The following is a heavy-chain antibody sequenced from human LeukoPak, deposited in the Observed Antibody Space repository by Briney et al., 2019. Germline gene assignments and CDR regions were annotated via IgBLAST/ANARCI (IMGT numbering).Heavy chain of an antibody. J-gene: IGHJ4*02. D-gene: IGHD3-3*01. Sequence: ASVTVSCKASGYTFTGYYMHWVRQAPGQGLEWMGWINPNSGGTNYAQKFQGRVTMTRDTSISTAYVELSRLRSDDTAVYYCARVVFGVVIILEYFDYWGQGTLVTVSS. CDR2: INPNSGGT. CDR1: GYTFTGYY. V-gene: IGHV1-2*02. CDR3: ARVVFGVVIILEYFDY.